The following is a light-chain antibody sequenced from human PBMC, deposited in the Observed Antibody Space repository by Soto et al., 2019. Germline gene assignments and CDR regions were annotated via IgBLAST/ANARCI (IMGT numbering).Light chain of an antibody. CDR2: DAS. Sequence: DIVLTQSPATLSLSPGQRATLSCRASQRVGNYLAWYQQTPGQAPRLLIYDASNRATGIPARFSGSGSGTDFTLTISRLEPEDFAVYYCQQYGSSLWTFGQGTKVDIK. CDR1: QRVGNY. V-gene: IGKV3-11*01. J-gene: IGKJ1*01. CDR3: QQYGSSLWT.